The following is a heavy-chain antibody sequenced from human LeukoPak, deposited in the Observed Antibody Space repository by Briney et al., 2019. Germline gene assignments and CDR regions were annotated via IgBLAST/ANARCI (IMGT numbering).Heavy chain of an antibody. V-gene: IGHV3-7*01. D-gene: IGHD2-15*01. J-gene: IGHJ3*02. CDR3: ARPQWYVFAI. CDR1: GSSFSSHW. Sequence: GGSLRLSCAASGSSFSSHWMTWVRQAPGKGLEWVASINQGGSDKYYVDSVKGRFTISRDNAKNSLDLQMNSLRAEDTAVYYCARPQWYVFAIWGQGTVVTVSS. CDR2: INQGGSDK.